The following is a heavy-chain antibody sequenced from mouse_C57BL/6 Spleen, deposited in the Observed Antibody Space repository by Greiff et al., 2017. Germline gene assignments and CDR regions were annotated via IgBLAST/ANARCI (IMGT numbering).Heavy chain of an antibody. CDR1: GYAFSSYW. Sequence: VQLQQSGAELVKPGASVKISCKASGYAFSSYWMNWVKQRPGTGLERIGQIYPGDGGTNYNGPFKGKATLTADTSCSRAYMKLSSLTSVDSAVYFCARSPYYYGSSLYYFDYWGQGTTLTVSS. D-gene: IGHD1-1*01. CDR3: ARSPYYYGSSLYYFDY. V-gene: IGHV1-80*01. CDR2: IYPGDGGT. J-gene: IGHJ2*01.